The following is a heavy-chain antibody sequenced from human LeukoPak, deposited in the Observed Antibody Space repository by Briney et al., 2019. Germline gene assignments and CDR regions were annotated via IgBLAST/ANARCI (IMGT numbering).Heavy chain of an antibody. CDR2: IYYSGST. Sequence: SETLSLTCTVSGGSISSSSYYWGWIRQPPGKGLEWIGSIYYSGSTYYNPSLKSRVTISVDTSKNQFSLKLSSVTAADTAVYYCARLLVGTLYYFDYWGQGTLVTVSS. CDR1: GGSISSSSYY. D-gene: IGHD2-21*02. CDR3: ARLLVGTLYYFDY. J-gene: IGHJ4*02. V-gene: IGHV4-39*01.